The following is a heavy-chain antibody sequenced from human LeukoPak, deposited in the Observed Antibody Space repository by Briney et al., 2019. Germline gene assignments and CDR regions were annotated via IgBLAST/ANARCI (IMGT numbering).Heavy chain of an antibody. V-gene: IGHV1-18*04. D-gene: IGHD6-19*01. CDR1: GYSFTSHY. CDR3: ARGPMWMSSGWYGVY. CDR2: ISAYNGNT. Sequence: GASVKVSCKASGYSFTSHYMHWVRQAPGQGLEWMGWISAYNGNTNYAQKLQGRVTMTTDTSTSTAYMELRSLRSDDTAVYYCARGPMWMSSGWYGVYWGQGTLVTVSS. J-gene: IGHJ4*02.